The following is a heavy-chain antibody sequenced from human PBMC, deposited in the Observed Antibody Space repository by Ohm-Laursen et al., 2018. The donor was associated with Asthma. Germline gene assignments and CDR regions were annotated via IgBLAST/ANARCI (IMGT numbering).Heavy chain of an antibody. CDR1: GFTFSNAW. CDR2: IKSKTDGGTT. CDR3: TTRSWSSGRLAEYFQH. V-gene: IGHV3-15*01. Sequence: SLRLSCAASGFTFSNAWMSWVRQAPGKGLEWVGRIKSKTDGGTTDYAAPVKGRFTISRDDSKNTLYLQMNSLKTEDTAVYYCTTRSWSSGRLAEYFQHWGQGTLVTVSS. J-gene: IGHJ1*01. D-gene: IGHD6-19*01.